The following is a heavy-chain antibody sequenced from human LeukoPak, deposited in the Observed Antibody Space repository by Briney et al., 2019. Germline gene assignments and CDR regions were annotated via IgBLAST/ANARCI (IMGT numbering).Heavy chain of an antibody. Sequence: GGSLRLSCAASGFTFSSYWMNWVRQAPGKGLEWVASINQDGSEKYYLDSVKGRFTISRDNAKNSLYLQMNSLRDEDTAVYTCARDGVRDGLYFDRWGQGTLVTVSS. V-gene: IGHV3-7*01. CDR2: INQDGSEK. J-gene: IGHJ4*02. CDR3: ARDGVRDGLYFDR. D-gene: IGHD5-24*01. CDR1: GFTFSSYW.